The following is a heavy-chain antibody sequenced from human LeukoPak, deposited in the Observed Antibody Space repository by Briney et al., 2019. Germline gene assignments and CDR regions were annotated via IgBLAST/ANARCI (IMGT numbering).Heavy chain of an antibody. CDR2: ISRDGRNK. Sequence: PGGSLRLSCGASGFTFSSYAMSWVRQAPGKGLEWVAVISRDGRNKYYADSVRGRFTISRDNSKSTLYLQMNSLRAEDTAVYYCARDVSPIADYCFDYWGQGTLVTVSS. CDR1: GFTFSSYA. J-gene: IGHJ4*02. V-gene: IGHV3-30*04. CDR3: ARDVSPIADYCFDY. D-gene: IGHD3-16*02.